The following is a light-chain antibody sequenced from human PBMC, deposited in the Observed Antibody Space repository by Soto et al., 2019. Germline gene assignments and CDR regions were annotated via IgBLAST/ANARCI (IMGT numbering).Light chain of an antibody. CDR3: QQSYSSPPWT. Sequence: DIQRTQSQSSLSASVGDRVTISCRASQSISTYLNWYQQKPGTAPRLLIYRASSVKSGVPPRFSGSGSGRDFTLTISSLRPDDIATYFCQQSYSSPPWTFGQGTRVEVK. CDR1: QSISTY. CDR2: RAS. J-gene: IGKJ1*01. V-gene: IGKV1-39*01.